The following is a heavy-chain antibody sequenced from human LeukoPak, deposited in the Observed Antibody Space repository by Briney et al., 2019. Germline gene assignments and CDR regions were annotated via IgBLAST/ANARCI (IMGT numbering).Heavy chain of an antibody. Sequence: SETLSLTCTVSGGSITGYYWNWIRQPAGQGLEWLGRVYSSGVGNYNPSLTSRVTMSVDTSKNQFSLKLTSLTAADTAVYYCSREEFLHEIDSSGYFVYWGQGTLVTVSS. CDR2: VYSSGVG. CDR1: GGSITGYY. CDR3: SREEFLHEIDSSGYFVY. D-gene: IGHD3-22*01. J-gene: IGHJ4*02. V-gene: IGHV4-4*07.